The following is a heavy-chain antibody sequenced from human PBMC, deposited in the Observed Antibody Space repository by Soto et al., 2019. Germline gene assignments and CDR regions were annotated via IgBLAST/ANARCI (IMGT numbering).Heavy chain of an antibody. Sequence: GASVKASSKASGFAFTGYYMHWVRQAPGQGLEWMGWISGYNGNTNYAPKIQGRVTVTRDTSTATAYMELRSLRSDDTAIYYCARGSESFDLWGQGTLVTVSS. D-gene: IGHD1-26*01. V-gene: IGHV1-18*04. CDR2: ISGYNGNT. CDR1: GFAFTGYY. J-gene: IGHJ4*02. CDR3: ARGSESFDL.